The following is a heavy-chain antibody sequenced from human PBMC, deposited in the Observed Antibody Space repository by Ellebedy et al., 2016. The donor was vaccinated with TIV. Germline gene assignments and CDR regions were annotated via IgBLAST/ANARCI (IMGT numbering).Heavy chain of an antibody. V-gene: IGHV4-39*01. D-gene: IGHD2-15*01. J-gene: IGHJ4*02. CDR1: GGSISSSSYY. CDR2: PYYSGST. Sequence: MPGGSLRLSCTVSGGSISSSSYYRGRIRQPPGQGLEWIGSPYYSGSTYFHPSLKSRVTISVDTSKNQFPLRLSPVTAADTAMYYCARGDCGDGTCHPSWGQGTLVTVSS. CDR3: ARGDCGDGTCHPS.